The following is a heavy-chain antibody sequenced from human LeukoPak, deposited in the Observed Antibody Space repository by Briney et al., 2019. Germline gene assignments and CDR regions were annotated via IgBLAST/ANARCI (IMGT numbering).Heavy chain of an antibody. D-gene: IGHD1-7*01. J-gene: IGHJ4*02. CDR2: IYTSGST. V-gene: IGHV4-4*07. Sequence: SETLSLTCTVSGGSISSYYWSWIRQPAGKGLEWIGRIYTSGSTNYNPSLKSRVTMSVDTSKNQFSLKLSSVTAADTAVYYCARDRGPNWNYEGRFDYWGQGTLVTVSS. CDR1: GGSISSYY. CDR3: ARDRGPNWNYEGRFDY.